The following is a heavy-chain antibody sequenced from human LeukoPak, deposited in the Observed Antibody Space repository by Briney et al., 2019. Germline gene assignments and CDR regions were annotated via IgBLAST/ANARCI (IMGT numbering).Heavy chain of an antibody. J-gene: IGHJ4*02. CDR2: ISAYNGDT. V-gene: IGHV1-18*04. CDR3: ARDMVRGVDY. CDR1: GYTFNSYG. Sequence: GASVKVSCKASGYTFNSYGFNWVRQAPGQGLEWMGWISAYNGDTNYAQKFQGRVTMTTDTSTSTAYMELRSLRSDDTAVYYCARDMVRGVDYWGQGTLVTVSS. D-gene: IGHD3-10*01.